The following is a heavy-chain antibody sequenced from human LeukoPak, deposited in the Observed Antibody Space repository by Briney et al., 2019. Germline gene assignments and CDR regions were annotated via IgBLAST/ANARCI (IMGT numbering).Heavy chain of an antibody. Sequence: SQTLSLTCTVSGGSISSGSYYWSWIRQPAGKGLEWIGRIYTSGSTNYNPSLKSRVTISVDTSKNQFSLKLSSVTAADTAVYYCARERLERRDNWFEPWGQGTLVTVSS. J-gene: IGHJ5*02. CDR3: ARERLERRDNWFEP. CDR2: IYTSGST. D-gene: IGHD1-1*01. V-gene: IGHV4-61*02. CDR1: GGSISSGSYY.